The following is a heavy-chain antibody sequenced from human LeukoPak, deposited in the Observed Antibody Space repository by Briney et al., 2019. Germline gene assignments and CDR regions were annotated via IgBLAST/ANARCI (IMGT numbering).Heavy chain of an antibody. J-gene: IGHJ4*02. CDR2: IYYSGST. Sequence: SETLSLTCTFSGGSISSYYWSWIRQPPGKGLEWIGYIYYSGSTNYNPSLKSRVTISKDTSKNQFSLKLSSVTAADTAVYYCASLSSYGSGWYYFDSWGQGTLVTVSS. D-gene: IGHD6-19*01. CDR1: GGSISSYY. CDR3: ASLSSYGSGWYYFDS. V-gene: IGHV4-59*01.